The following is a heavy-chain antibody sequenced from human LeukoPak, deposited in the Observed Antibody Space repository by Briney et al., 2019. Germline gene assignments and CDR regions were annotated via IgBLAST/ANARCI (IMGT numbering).Heavy chain of an antibody. Sequence: ASVKVSCKTSGYTFTDSYMHWVRQAPGQGLEWMGIINPSGGSTSYAQKFQGRVTMTRDTSTSTVYMELSSLRSEDTAVYYCARARPGTKRLRWHNWFDPWGQGTLVTVSS. J-gene: IGHJ5*02. V-gene: IGHV1-46*01. CDR3: ARARPGTKRLRWHNWFDP. CDR1: GYTFTDSY. CDR2: INPSGGST. D-gene: IGHD4-23*01.